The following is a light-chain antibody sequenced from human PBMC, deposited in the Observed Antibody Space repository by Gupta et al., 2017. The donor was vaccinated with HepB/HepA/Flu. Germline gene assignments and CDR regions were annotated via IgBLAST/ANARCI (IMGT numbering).Light chain of an antibody. Sequence: QSALTQPASVSGSPVQSITISCTGTNSDVGGYNHVSWYQQHPGKAPQLMIYNVFNRPSGVSNRFSGSKSGNTASLTISGLQAEDEADYYCSSFPTTASVVFGGGTKLTVL. CDR2: NVF. J-gene: IGLJ2*01. V-gene: IGLV2-14*03. CDR3: SSFPTTASVV. CDR1: NSDVGGYNH.